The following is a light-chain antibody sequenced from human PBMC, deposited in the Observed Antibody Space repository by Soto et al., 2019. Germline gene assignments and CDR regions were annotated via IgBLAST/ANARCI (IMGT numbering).Light chain of an antibody. CDR3: QHYNNWPPIT. J-gene: IGKJ5*01. V-gene: IGKV3-15*01. CDR2: GAS. CDR1: QSVSSN. Sequence: EIVMTQSPATLSVSPGERATLSCRASQSVSSNLAWYQQEPGQAPRLLIYGASTRATGIPARFSGSGSGTEFTLTISSLQSEDFAVYYCQHYNNWPPITFGQGTRVEIK.